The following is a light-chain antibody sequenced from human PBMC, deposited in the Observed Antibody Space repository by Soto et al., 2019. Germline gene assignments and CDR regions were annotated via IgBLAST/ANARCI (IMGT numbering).Light chain of an antibody. CDR2: DNN. J-gene: IGLJ2*01. Sequence: QSVLTQPPSVSAAPGQKVTISCSGSSSNIGNNYVSWYQQLPGTAPKLLIYDNNKRPSGIPDRFSGSKSGTSATLGITGLQTGDEADYYCGTWDSSLCAGAVFGGGTKLTVL. CDR3: GTWDSSLCAGAV. V-gene: IGLV1-51*01. CDR1: SSNIGNNY.